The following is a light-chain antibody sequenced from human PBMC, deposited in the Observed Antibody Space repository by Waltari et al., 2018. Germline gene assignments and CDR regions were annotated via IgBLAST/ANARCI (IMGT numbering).Light chain of an antibody. CDR2: WAS. V-gene: IGKV4-1*01. CDR3: QQYYSNPFT. J-gene: IGKJ2*01. CDR1: QSLLFRSKNKNY. Sequence: DIVVNQSPDALAVSLGERATNDCKSSQSLLFRSKNKNYLAWYQQKPGQPPKLLLYWASSRESGVPDRFSGSGSGTDFTLTINSLQAEDVAVYYCQQYYSNPFTFGQGTKVEIK.